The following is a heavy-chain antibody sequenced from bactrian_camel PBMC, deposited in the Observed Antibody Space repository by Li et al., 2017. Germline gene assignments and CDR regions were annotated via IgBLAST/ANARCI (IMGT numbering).Heavy chain of an antibody. V-gene: IGHV3S40*01. CDR2: ISSGGSST. Sequence: VQLVESGGGSVQAGGALSVSCTASEYAYCMAWFRQAPGKEREGVAAISSGGSSTYYADSVKGRFTISRDNGKKTVYLQMNSLKAEDTAMYYCAADRSACGVTWYRRSYRYWGQGTQVTVS. CDR3: AADRSACGVTWYRRSYRY. J-gene: IGHJ4*01. D-gene: IGHD3*01. CDR1: EYAYC.